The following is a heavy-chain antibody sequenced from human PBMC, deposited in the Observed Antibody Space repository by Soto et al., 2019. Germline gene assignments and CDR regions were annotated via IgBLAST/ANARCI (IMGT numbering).Heavy chain of an antibody. CDR1: GFTFRSYV. CDR3: ARWGTTGGLDV. CDR2: TSYDGSNK. J-gene: IGHJ1*01. D-gene: IGHD3-16*01. V-gene: IGHV3-33*05. Sequence: QVQLVESGGGVVQPGTSLRLSCVGSGFTFRSYVIHWVRQAPGKGLEWVALTSYDGSNKDYGDSVKGRFTISRDNSRNTVDLQMESLRREDTALYYCARWGTTGGLDVWGQGTLVYVSS.